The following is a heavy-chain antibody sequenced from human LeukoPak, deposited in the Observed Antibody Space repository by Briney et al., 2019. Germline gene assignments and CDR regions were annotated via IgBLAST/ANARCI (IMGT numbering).Heavy chain of an antibody. CDR2: IKQDGSEK. CDR1: GFTFSSYW. CDR3: ARDKFHDSSGYPLGY. J-gene: IGHJ4*02. D-gene: IGHD3-22*01. V-gene: IGHV3-7*01. Sequence: GGSLRLSCAASGFTFSSYWMSWVRQAPGKGLEWVANIKQDGSEKYYVDSVKGRFTISRDNAKNSLYLQMNSLRAEDTAVYYCARDKFHDSSGYPLGYWGQGTLVTVSS.